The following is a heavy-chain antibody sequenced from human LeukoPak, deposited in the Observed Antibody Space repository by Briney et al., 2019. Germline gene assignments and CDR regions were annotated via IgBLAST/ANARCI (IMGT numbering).Heavy chain of an antibody. CDR3: ARDRATMVRGVIQTPPGTWGDY. J-gene: IGHJ4*02. V-gene: IGHV1-18*01. D-gene: IGHD3-10*01. CDR2: ISAYNGNT. Sequence: ASVKVSCKASGYTFTSYGISWVRQAPGQGLEWMGWISAYNGNTNYAQKPQGRVTMTTDTSTSTAYMELRSLRSDDTAVYYCARDRATMVRGVIQTPPGTWGDYWGQGTLVTVSS. CDR1: GYTFTSYG.